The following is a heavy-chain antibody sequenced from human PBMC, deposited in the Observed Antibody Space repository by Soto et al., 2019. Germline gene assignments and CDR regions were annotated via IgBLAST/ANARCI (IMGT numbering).Heavy chain of an antibody. J-gene: IGHJ4*02. V-gene: IGHV4-30-4*01. Sequence: QVQLQESGPGLVKPSQTLSLTCTVSGGSISSGDYYWSWIRQPPGKGLEWIGYIYYSGSTSYNPSLKTRVTISVDTSQNQFSLKLSSVTAADTALYYCASEEEGNGDYVFDYWGQGTLVTVSS. CDR3: ASEEEGNGDYVFDY. D-gene: IGHD4-17*01. CDR2: IYYSGST. CDR1: GGSISSGDYY.